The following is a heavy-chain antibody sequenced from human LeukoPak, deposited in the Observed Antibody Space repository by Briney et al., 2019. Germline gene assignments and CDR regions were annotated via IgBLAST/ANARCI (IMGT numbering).Heavy chain of an antibody. CDR2: IYDSGST. J-gene: IGHJ6*02. CDR1: GGSIRSSYYY. Sequence: SETLSLTCTVSGGSIRSSYYYWGWIRQPPGKGLEWIGSIYDSGSTYYNPSLKSRVTISVDTSKNQFSLKLSSVTAADTAVYYCARYPPQYYYYYGMDVWGQGTTVTVSS. CDR3: ARYPPQYYYYYGMDV. V-gene: IGHV4-39*07.